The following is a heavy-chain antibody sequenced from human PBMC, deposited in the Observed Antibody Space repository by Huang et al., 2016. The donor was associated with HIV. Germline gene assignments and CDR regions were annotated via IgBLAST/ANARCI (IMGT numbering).Heavy chain of an antibody. J-gene: IGHJ3*02. CDR3: ARDSPLLGVVIVVVPTAPNAFDI. CDR1: GYTFTRYG. Sequence: QVQLVQSGVEVKKPGASVKVSCKASGYTFTRYGISWVRHAPGQGLEWMVGISAYNGVTNYAQNVQGRVTTTTDTSTSTAYMELRSLRSDDTAVYYCARDSPLLGVVIVVVPTAPNAFDIWGQGTMVTVSS. V-gene: IGHV1-18*01. CDR2: ISAYNGVT. D-gene: IGHD2-2*01.